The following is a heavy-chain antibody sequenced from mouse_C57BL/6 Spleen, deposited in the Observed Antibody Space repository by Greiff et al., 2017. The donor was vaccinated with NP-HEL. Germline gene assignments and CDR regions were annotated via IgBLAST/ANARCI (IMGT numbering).Heavy chain of an antibody. CDR2: IWSGGST. D-gene: IGHD1-1*01. V-gene: IGHV2-4*01. Sequence: QVQLQQSGPGLVQPSQSLSITCTVSGFSLTSYGVHWVRQPPGKGLEWLGVIWSGGSTDYNAAFISRLSISKDNSKSQVFFKMNSLQADDTAIYYCAKGFGDYYGSSYWYFDVWGTGTTVTVSS. CDR3: AKGFGDYYGSSYWYFDV. J-gene: IGHJ1*03. CDR1: GFSLTSYG.